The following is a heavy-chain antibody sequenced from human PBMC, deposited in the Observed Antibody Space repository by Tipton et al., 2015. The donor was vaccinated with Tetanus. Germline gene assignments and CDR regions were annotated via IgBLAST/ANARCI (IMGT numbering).Heavy chain of an antibody. V-gene: IGHV4-4*07. CDR2: IYTSEST. CDR3: ARQITAADAFDT. J-gene: IGHJ3*02. CDR1: GGSISSYY. D-gene: IGHD3-16*01. Sequence: TLSLTCTVSGGSISSYYWSWIRQPAGKGLEWIGRIYTSESTNYNPSLKSRLTMSVDTSKNQFSLRLNPVTAADTAVYYCARQITAADAFDTWGQGTMVTVSS.